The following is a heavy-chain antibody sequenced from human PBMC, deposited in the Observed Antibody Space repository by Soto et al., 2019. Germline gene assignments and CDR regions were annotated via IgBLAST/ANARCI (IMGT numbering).Heavy chain of an antibody. Sequence: ASVKVSCKASGGTFSSYTISWVRQAPGQGLEWMGRIIPILGIANYAQKFQGGVTITADKSTSTAYMELSSLRSEDTAVYYCARDLAYYYDSSGYYYSDYWGQGTLVTVSS. J-gene: IGHJ4*02. CDR1: GGTFSSYT. V-gene: IGHV1-69*04. CDR3: ARDLAYYYDSSGYYYSDY. CDR2: IIPILGIA. D-gene: IGHD3-22*01.